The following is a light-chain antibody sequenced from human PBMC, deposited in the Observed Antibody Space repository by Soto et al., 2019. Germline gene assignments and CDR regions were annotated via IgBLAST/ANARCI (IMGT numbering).Light chain of an antibody. CDR1: QSLSTAY. Sequence: EIVLTQSPGTLSLSPGERATLSCRVSQSLSTAYLAWYQQQPGQAPRLLIYGASSRATGIPDRFSGSGSGTDFTLTISRLQPDDFAVYYCQQYGASPPINFGQGTRLEIK. J-gene: IGKJ5*01. CDR3: QQYGASPPIN. V-gene: IGKV3-20*01. CDR2: GAS.